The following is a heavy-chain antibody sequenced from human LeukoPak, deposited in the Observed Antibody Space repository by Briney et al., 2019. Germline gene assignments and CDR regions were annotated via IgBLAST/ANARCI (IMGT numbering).Heavy chain of an antibody. J-gene: IGHJ5*02. CDR2: IYTSGST. V-gene: IGHV4-4*07. CDR3: ARDQYSGSPEYWFDP. D-gene: IGHD6-6*01. Sequence: PSETLSLTCTVSGGSISSYYWSWIRQPAGKGLEWIGRIYTSGSTNYNPSLKSRVTMSVDTSKNQFSLKLSSVTAADTAVYYCARDQYSGSPEYWFDPWGQGTLVTVSS. CDR1: GGSISSYY.